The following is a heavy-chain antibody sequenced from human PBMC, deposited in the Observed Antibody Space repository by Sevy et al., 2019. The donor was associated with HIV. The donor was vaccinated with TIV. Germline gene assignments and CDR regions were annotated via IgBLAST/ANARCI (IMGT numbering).Heavy chain of an antibody. Sequence: GGSLRLSCAASGFTLSSYDMSWVRQAPGKGLEWVSAISRSGGSTYYADSVKGRFTISRDNSKNTLYLQMNSLRAEDTAVYYCAKKGVDSSGYPYYYGMDVWGQGTTVTVSS. V-gene: IGHV3-23*01. D-gene: IGHD3-22*01. CDR2: ISRSGGST. CDR3: AKKGVDSSGYPYYYGMDV. CDR1: GFTLSSYD. J-gene: IGHJ6*02.